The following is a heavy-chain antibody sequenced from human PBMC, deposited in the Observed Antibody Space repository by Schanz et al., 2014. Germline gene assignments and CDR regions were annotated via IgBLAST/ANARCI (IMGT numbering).Heavy chain of an antibody. V-gene: IGHV4-34*01. CDR2: IYHTGST. J-gene: IGHJ5*02. CDR3: AKAEYDILTDSYSRLDP. D-gene: IGHD3-9*01. Sequence: QVQLQQWGAGLLKPSETLSLTCGVFGGSFSGYYWSWIRQPPGKGLEWIGQIYHTGSTNYNPSLKSRVTISVDTSKTQFSLKLSSVTAADTAVYYCAKAEYDILTDSYSRLDPWGQGTLVTVSS. CDR1: GGSFSGYY.